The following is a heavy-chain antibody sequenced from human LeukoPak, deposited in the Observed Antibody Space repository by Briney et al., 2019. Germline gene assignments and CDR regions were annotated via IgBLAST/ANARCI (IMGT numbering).Heavy chain of an antibody. D-gene: IGHD3-22*01. Sequence: SETLSLTCTVSGGSMSSYYWSWIRQPPGKGLEGIGYIYYSGSTNYNPSLKSRVTISVDTSKNQFSLKLSSVTAADTAVCYCARGNDSSGQVSWGQGTLVTVSS. J-gene: IGHJ4*02. V-gene: IGHV4-59*08. CDR3: ARGNDSSGQVS. CDR2: IYYSGST. CDR1: GGSMSSYY.